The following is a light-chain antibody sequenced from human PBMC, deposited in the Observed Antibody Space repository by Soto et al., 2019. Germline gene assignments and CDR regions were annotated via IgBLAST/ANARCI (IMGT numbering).Light chain of an antibody. CDR2: GAS. Sequence: EIVLTQSPGTLSLSPGERATLSCRASQSFSSSFLAWYQQKPGQAPRLLIHGASSRATGIPDRFSGSGSGTDFTLTISRLEPEDFAVYYCQQYGSSVTFVGGTKVEIK. CDR3: QQYGSSVT. CDR1: QSFSSSF. J-gene: IGKJ4*01. V-gene: IGKV3-20*01.